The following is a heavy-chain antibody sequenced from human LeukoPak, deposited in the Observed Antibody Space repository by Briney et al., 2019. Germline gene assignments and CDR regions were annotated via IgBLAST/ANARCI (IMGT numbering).Heavy chain of an antibody. CDR2: IADGGDST. J-gene: IGHJ4*02. CDR1: GFTFSSCA. V-gene: IGHV3-23*01. D-gene: IGHD6-19*01. Sequence: GGSLRLSCAASGFTFSSCAMAWVRQAPGKGLEWVSAIADGGDSTYYADSVKGRFTISSDNSKNTLYLQMNSLRAEDTAVYYCVKGRCGWSSFDFDYWGQGTLVTVSS. CDR3: VKGRCGWSSFDFDY.